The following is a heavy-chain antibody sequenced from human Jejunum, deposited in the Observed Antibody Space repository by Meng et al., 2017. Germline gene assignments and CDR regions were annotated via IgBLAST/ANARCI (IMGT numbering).Heavy chain of an antibody. CDR1: GVSLSSTGVS. Sequence: QITLKESGPTLVKPTQTLTLTCSLSGVSLSSTGVSVGWIRQPPGKALEWLALIYRDDDKRYNPSLMSRLTITKDTSMNHVVLTMTNIDPVDTGTYYCTHRREDPRSAFYYLDYWGRGTLVTVSS. V-gene: IGHV2-5*02. J-gene: IGHJ4*02. D-gene: IGHD2-15*01. CDR3: THRREDPRSAFYYLDY. CDR2: IYRDDDK.